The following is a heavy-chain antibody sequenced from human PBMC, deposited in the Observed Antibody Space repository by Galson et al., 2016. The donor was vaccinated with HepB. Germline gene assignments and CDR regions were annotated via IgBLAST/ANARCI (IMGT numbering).Heavy chain of an antibody. CDR3: ARDGITGEESFDI. CDR2: ISAYNGNT. J-gene: IGHJ3*02. CDR1: GYTFFNYG. Sequence: SVKVSCKASGYTFFNYGISWVRQAPGQRLEWMAWISAYNGNTNYAQKFQGRVTLTTDTSTSTAYMELRSPRSDDTAVYYCARDGITGEESFDIWGQGTMVIVSS. V-gene: IGHV1-18*01.